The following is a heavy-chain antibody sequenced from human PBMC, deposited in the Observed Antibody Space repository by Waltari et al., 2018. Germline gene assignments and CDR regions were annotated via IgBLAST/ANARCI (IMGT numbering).Heavy chain of an antibody. J-gene: IGHJ5*02. Sequence: QVQLQESGPGLVKPSETLSITCTVSGGSISSPYWSWIRQPPGKGLEWIGYIYYSGSTNCNPSLKSRVTISVDTSKNQFSLKLSSVTAADTAVYYCARDLVRYFDWSPWGQGTLVTVSS. D-gene: IGHD3-9*01. CDR1: GGSISSPY. CDR2: IYYSGST. V-gene: IGHV4-59*11. CDR3: ARDLVRYFDWSP.